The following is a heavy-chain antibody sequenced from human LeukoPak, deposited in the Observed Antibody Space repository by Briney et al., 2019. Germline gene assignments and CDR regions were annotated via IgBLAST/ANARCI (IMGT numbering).Heavy chain of an antibody. Sequence: GGSLRLSCAASGFTFSSYSMNWVRQAPGKGLEWVSSISSSSSYIYYADSVKGRFTISRDNAKNSLYLQMNSLRAEDTAVYYCARRDYDFWSGYYMDVWGKGTTVTVSS. V-gene: IGHV3-21*01. CDR3: ARRDYDFWSGYYMDV. J-gene: IGHJ6*03. CDR1: GFTFSSYS. CDR2: ISSSSSYI. D-gene: IGHD3-3*01.